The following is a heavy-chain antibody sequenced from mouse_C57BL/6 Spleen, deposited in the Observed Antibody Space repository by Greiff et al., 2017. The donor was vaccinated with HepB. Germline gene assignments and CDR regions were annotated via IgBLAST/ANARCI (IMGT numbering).Heavy chain of an antibody. V-gene: IGHV8-12*01. J-gene: IGHJ2*01. Sequence: VKLVESGPGILQSSQTLSLTCSFSGFSLSTSGMGVSWIRQPSGKGLEWLAHIYWDDDKRYNPSLKRRLTISKDTSRNQVFLKITSVDTADTATYYCARGYYGNHFDYWGQGTTLTVSS. CDR1: GFSLSTSGMG. CDR3: ARGYYGNHFDY. CDR2: IYWDDDK. D-gene: IGHD2-1*01.